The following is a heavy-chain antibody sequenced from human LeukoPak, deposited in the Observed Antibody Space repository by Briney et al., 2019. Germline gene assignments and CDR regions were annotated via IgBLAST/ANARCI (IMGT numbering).Heavy chain of an antibody. CDR1: GRLFTSYG. Sequence: ASVKVSCKASGRLFTSYGIAWVRQAPGEGLEWVGWISNFDGDTKVAENLQGRVTLTTDSSTSTAYMVLTNLKFDDTAVYYCVRARGCSNCVLTDGFDSWGQGTKVTVP. CDR3: VRARGCSNCVLTDGFDS. J-gene: IGHJ3*01. V-gene: IGHV1-18*01. D-gene: IGHD6-13*01. CDR2: ISNFDGDT.